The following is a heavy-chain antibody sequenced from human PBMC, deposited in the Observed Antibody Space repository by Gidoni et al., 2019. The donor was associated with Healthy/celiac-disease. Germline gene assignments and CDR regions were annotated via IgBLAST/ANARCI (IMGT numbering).Heavy chain of an antibody. CDR3: AKDRYSSSWYYFDY. CDR2: ISYDGSNK. D-gene: IGHD6-13*01. J-gene: IGHJ4*02. CDR1: GFPFSSYG. Sequence: QVQLVESGGGVVQPGRSLRLSCAASGFPFSSYGMHWVRQAPGKGLEWVEVISYDGSNKYYADSVKGRFTISRDNSKNTLYLQMNSLRAEDTAVYYCAKDRYSSSWYYFDYWGQGTLVTVSS. V-gene: IGHV3-30*18.